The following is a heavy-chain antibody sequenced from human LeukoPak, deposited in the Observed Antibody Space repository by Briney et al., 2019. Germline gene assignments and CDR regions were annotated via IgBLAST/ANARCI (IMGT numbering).Heavy chain of an antibody. D-gene: IGHD2-8*01. V-gene: IGHV4-34*01. CDR2: INHSGSS. Sequence: SETLSLTCAVYGGSFSGYYWSWIRQPPGKGLEWIGEINHSGSSNDNPPLKSRVTISVDTSKNQFSLKVSSVTAADTAVYYCARGPPRMKNWFDPWGQGTLVTVSS. CDR3: ARGPPRMKNWFDP. J-gene: IGHJ5*02. CDR1: GGSFSGYY.